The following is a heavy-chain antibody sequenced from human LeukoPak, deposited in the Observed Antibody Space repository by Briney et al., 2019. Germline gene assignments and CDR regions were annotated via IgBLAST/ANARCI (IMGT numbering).Heavy chain of an antibody. V-gene: IGHV1-2*02. J-gene: IGHJ6*02. Sequence: GASVKVSCKASGYTFTGYYMHWVRQAPGQGLEWMGWINPNSGGTNYAQKFQGRVTMTRDTSISTAYMELSRLRSDDTAVYYCARHPHCSSTSCYKAYYYYYGMDVWGQGTTVTVSS. CDR1: GYTFTGYY. CDR2: INPNSGGT. D-gene: IGHD2-2*02. CDR3: ARHPHCSSTSCYKAYYYYYGMDV.